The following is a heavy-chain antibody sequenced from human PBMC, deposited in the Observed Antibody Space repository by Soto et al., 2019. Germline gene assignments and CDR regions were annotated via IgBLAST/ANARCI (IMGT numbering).Heavy chain of an antibody. CDR3: AKEGNVVVVPAPTMDV. D-gene: IGHD2-2*01. J-gene: IGHJ6*03. V-gene: IGHV3-30*18. CDR2: ISYDGSNK. CDR1: GFTFSSYG. Sequence: GGSLRLSCAASGFTFSSYGMHWVRQAPGKGLEWVAVISYDGSNKYYADSVKGRFTISRDNSKNTLYLQMNSLRAEDTAVYYCAKEGNVVVVPAPTMDVWGKGTTVTVSS.